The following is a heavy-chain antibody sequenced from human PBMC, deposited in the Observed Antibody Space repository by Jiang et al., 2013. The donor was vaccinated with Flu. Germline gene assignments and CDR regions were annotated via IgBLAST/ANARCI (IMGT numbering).Heavy chain of an antibody. CDR3: ASWPKWLGNFDI. D-gene: IGHD6-19*01. CDR2: IYYSGST. V-gene: IGHV4-39*01. J-gene: IGHJ3*02. CDR1: GGSISSSSYY. Sequence: VKPSETLSLTCTVSGGSISSSSYYWGWIRQPPGKGLEWIGSIYYSGSTYYNPSLKSRVTISVDTSKNQFSLKLSSVTAADTAVYYCASWPKWLGNFDIWGQGTMVTVSS.